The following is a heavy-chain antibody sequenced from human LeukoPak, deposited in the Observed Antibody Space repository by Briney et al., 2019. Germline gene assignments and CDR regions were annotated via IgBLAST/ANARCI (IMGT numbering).Heavy chain of an antibody. J-gene: IGHJ4*02. CDR1: GFTFSYYA. V-gene: IGHV3-30-3*01. Sequence: PGRSLRLSCAASGFTFSYYAMHWVRQAPGKGLEWVAFISSDGSDKYYADSMKGRFTISRDNAKNSLYLQLNSLRDEDTAVYYCARDSTFRGGTDSSSWYYFDYWGQGTLVTVSS. CDR2: ISSDGSDK. D-gene: IGHD6-13*01. CDR3: ARDSTFRGGTDSSSWYYFDY.